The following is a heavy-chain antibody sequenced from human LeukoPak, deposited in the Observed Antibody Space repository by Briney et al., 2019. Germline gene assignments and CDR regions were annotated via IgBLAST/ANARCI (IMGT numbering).Heavy chain of an antibody. J-gene: IGHJ4*02. CDR2: VSDDGSNK. Sequence: GRSLRLSCAASGFTFSSYGMHWVRQAPGKGLEWMAVVSDDGSNKYYEDSVRGRFTISRDNSKNTLYLQMSSLRDEDTAVYYCAKPRLRGGYLFDYWGQGPLVTVSS. V-gene: IGHV3-30*18. CDR3: AKPRLRGGYLFDY. D-gene: IGHD5-12*01. CDR1: GFTFSSYG.